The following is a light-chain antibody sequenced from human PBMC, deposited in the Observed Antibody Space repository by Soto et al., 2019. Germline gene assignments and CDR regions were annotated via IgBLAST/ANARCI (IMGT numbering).Light chain of an antibody. CDR3: QQRSNWPRT. Sequence: DIVLTHSPDSLAVSLGERATITCKSSQIVLYNPNNNNYLIWYQQKPGQAPRLLIYDVSNRATGIPARFSGSGSGTDFTLTISSLEPEDFAVYYCQQRSNWPRTFGQGTKVDI. V-gene: IGKV3-11*01. CDR1: QIVLYNPNNNNY. CDR2: DVS. J-gene: IGKJ1*01.